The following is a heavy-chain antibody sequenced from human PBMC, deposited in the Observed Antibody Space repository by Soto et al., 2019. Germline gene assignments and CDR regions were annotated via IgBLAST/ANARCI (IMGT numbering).Heavy chain of an antibody. CDR1: GGSFSGYY. J-gene: IGHJ6*02. V-gene: IGHV4-34*01. Sequence: SDTLSLTCAVYGGSFSGYYWSWIRQPPGKGLEWIGEINHSGSTNYNPSLKSRVTISVDTSKNQFSLKLSSVTAADTAVYYCARGHTMGLEWLANIYYYDGMDVWGQGTTVT. D-gene: IGHD3-3*01. CDR2: INHSGST. CDR3: ARGHTMGLEWLANIYYYDGMDV.